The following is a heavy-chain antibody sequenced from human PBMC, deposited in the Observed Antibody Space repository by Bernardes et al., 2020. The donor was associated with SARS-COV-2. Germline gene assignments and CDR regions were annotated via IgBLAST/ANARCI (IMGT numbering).Heavy chain of an antibody. D-gene: IGHD2-2*01. V-gene: IGHV4-38-2*02. Sequence: SETLSLTCAVSGYSISSGYNWGWIRQPPGKGLEWIGSIYHSGSTYYNPSLKSRVTISVDTSKNQFSLKLSSVTAADTAVYYCARDGWLGCSSTSCYIGYWGQGTLVTVSS. CDR2: IYHSGST. CDR3: ARDGWLGCSSTSCYIGY. CDR1: GYSISSGYN. J-gene: IGHJ4*02.